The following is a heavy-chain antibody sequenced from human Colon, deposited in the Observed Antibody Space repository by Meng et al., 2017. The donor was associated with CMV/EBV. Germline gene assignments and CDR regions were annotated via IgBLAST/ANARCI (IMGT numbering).Heavy chain of an antibody. CDR1: GFTFSSYS. V-gene: IGHV3-21*01. Sequence: GGSLRLSCAASGFTFSSYSMNWVRQAPGKGLEWVSSSSSSSSYIYYADSVKGRFTISRDNAKNSLYLQMNSLRAEDTAVYYCARGTPTIFGSSGGHTSGHYYDYWGQGTLVTVSS. J-gene: IGHJ4*02. D-gene: IGHD3-3*01. CDR3: ARGTPTIFGSSGGHTSGHYYDY. CDR2: SSSSSSYI.